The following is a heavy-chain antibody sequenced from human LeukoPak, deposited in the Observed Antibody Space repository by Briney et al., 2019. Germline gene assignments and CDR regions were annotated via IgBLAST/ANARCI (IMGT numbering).Heavy chain of an antibody. CDR3: AKGVVVPAARRDYYYMDV. D-gene: IGHD2-2*01. CDR2: ISWDGGST. J-gene: IGHJ6*03. Sequence: GGSLRLSCAASGFAFDDYAMHWVRQAPGKGLEWVSLISWDGGSTYYADSVKGRFTISRDNSKNSLYLQMNSLRAEDTALYYCAKGVVVPAARRDYYYMDVWGKGTTVTVSS. CDR1: GFAFDDYA. V-gene: IGHV3-43D*03.